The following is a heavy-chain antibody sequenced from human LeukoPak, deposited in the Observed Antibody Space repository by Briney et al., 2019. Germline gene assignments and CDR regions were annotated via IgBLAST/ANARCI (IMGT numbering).Heavy chain of an antibody. J-gene: IGHJ4*02. D-gene: IGHD2-21*02. CDR2: INPSGGST. Sequence: GASVKVSCKASGYTFTSYYMHWVRQAPGQGLEWMGIINPSGGSTSYAQKFQGRVTMTRDTSTSTVYMELSSLRSEDTAVYYCARVPLLNCGGDCYDGDYWGQGTLVTVSS. CDR3: ARVPLLNCGGDCYDGDY. V-gene: IGHV1-46*01. CDR1: GYTFTSYY.